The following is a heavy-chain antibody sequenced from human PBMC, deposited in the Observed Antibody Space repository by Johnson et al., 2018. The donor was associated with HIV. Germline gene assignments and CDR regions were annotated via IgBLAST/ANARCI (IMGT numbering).Heavy chain of an antibody. D-gene: IGHD3-22*01. CDR1: GFTFSSYG. Sequence: VQLVESGGGVVQPGGSLRLSCAASGFTFSSYGMHWVRQTPGKGLEWVAFTRFDGSKKYYAESVKGRFTISRDNSKTTLYLQMNSLRAEDTAVHYCAKVRYYDRDAFDIWGPGTLVTVSP. CDR2: TRFDGSKK. V-gene: IGHV3-30*02. J-gene: IGHJ3*02. CDR3: AKVRYYDRDAFDI.